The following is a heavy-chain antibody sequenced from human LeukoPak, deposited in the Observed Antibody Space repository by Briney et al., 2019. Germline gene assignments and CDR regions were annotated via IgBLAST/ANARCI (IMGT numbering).Heavy chain of an antibody. CDR3: AKDRPLSVAVAGTGNFDY. CDR1: GFTFSSYA. D-gene: IGHD6-19*01. CDR2: ISGSGGKT. Sequence: GGSQRLSCAASGFTFSSYAMSWVRQTPGKGLEWVSAISGSGGKTQYADAVKGRFTISRDNSKNTVFLQVSSLRAEDSAVYYCAKDRPLSVAVAGTGNFDYWGQGTLVIASS. J-gene: IGHJ4*02. V-gene: IGHV3-23*01.